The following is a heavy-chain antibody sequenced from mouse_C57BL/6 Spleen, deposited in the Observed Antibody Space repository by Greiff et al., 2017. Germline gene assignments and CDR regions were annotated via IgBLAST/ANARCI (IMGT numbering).Heavy chain of an antibody. Sequence: VQLQQSGAELMKPGASVKLSCKATGYTFTGYWIEWVKQRPGHGLEWIGEILPGSGSTNYNEKFKGKATFTADTSSNTAYMQLSSLTTEDSAIYYCARRATMITTGYYYAMDYWGQGTSVTVSS. D-gene: IGHD2-4*01. CDR3: ARRATMITTGYYYAMDY. J-gene: IGHJ4*01. CDR2: ILPGSGST. V-gene: IGHV1-9*01. CDR1: GYTFTGYW.